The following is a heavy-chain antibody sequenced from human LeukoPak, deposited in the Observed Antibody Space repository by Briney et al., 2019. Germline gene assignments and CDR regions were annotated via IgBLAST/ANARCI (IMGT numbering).Heavy chain of an antibody. CDR3: AKDLTPPDY. CDR1: GFTFSSYA. J-gene: IGHJ4*01. V-gene: IGHV3-23*01. Sequence: GGSLRLSCAASGFTFSSYAMSWVRQTPGKGLEWVSGISDSGGGTYYADSVKGRFTISRDNSKNTLYLQMNSLRAEDTAVYYRAKDLTPPDYWGQGTPVTVSS. CDR2: ISDSGGGT.